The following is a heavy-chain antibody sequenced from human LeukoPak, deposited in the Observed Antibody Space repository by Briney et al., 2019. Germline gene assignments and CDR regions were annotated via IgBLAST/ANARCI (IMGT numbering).Heavy chain of an antibody. Sequence: GRSLRLSCAASGFTFSSYGMHWVRQAPGKGLEWVAVISYDGSNKYYADSVKGRFTISRDNSKNTLYLQMNSLRAEDTAVYYCAKADGVPDYWGQGTLVTVSS. V-gene: IGHV3-30*18. D-gene: IGHD1-1*01. CDR2: ISYDGSNK. CDR1: GFTFSSYG. J-gene: IGHJ4*02. CDR3: AKADGVPDY.